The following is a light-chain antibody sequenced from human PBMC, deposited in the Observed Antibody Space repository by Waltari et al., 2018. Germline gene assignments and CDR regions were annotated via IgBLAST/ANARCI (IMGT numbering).Light chain of an antibody. CDR1: QSVPSES. Sequence: EIVLTQSPGTLSLSPGDTATLSCRASQSVPSESLALYHQKSGQSPSLVIFAASTRANVFPARFSGSGSGTDFTLTISSLQSEDFGVYYCQQYNEWPYTFGQGT. V-gene: IGKV3D-15*01. CDR2: AAS. CDR3: QQYNEWPYT. J-gene: IGKJ2*01.